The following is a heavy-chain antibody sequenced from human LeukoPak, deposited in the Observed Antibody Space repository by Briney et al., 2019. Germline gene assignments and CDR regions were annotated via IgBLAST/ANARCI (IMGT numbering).Heavy chain of an antibody. CDR3: AREASDCSSTSCYSGDY. CDR1: GYTFTSYA. CDR2: IIPIFGTA. D-gene: IGHD2-2*01. Sequence: ASVKVSCKASGYTFTSYAISWVRQAPGQGLEWMGGIIPIFGTANYAQKFQGRVTITADESTSTAYMELSSLRSEDTAVYYCAREASDCSSTSCYSGDYWGQGTLVTVSS. J-gene: IGHJ4*02. V-gene: IGHV1-69*13.